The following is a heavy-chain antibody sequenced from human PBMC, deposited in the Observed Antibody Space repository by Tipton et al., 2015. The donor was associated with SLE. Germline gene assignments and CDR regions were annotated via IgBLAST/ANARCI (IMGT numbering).Heavy chain of an antibody. CDR2: IYHSGST. CDR1: GGSISSHY. D-gene: IGHD3-10*01. J-gene: IGHJ3*02. V-gene: IGHV4-30-2*01. CDR3: ARGRGVLGDAFDI. Sequence: TLSLTCTVSGGSISSHYWSWIRQPPGKGLEWIGYIYHSGSTYYNPSLRSRVTISVDRSKNQFSLNLSSVTAADTAVYYCARGRGVLGDAFDIWGQGTMVTVSS.